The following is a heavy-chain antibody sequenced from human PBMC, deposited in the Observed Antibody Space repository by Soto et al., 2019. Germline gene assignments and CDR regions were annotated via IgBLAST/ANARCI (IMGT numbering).Heavy chain of an antibody. Sequence: QVQLVQSGAEVKKPGASVKVSCKASGYTFTSYDINWVRQATGQGLEWMGWMNPNSGNTGYAQKLQGRVTMTRNTXTXXDYMELRSLRSEDTAVYYCARGGYSSGWSPGWFDPWGQGTLVTVSS. CDR1: GYTFTSYD. D-gene: IGHD6-19*01. CDR2: MNPNSGNT. J-gene: IGHJ5*02. CDR3: ARGGYSSGWSPGWFDP. V-gene: IGHV1-8*01.